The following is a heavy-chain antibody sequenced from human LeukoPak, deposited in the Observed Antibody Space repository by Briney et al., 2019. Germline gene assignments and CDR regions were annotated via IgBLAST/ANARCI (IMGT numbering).Heavy chain of an antibody. V-gene: IGHV1-46*01. D-gene: IGHD3-9*01. CDR3: ARDPYTYYDILTGYYTGGWFDP. CDR1: GYTFTNYY. Sequence: ASVKVSCKASGYTFTNYYIHWVRQAPGQGLECMGIINPSGGSTSYAQKFQGRVTMTRDMSTSTVYMELSSLRSEDTAVYYCARDPYTYYDILTGYYTGGWFDPWGQGTLVTVSS. CDR2: INPSGGST. J-gene: IGHJ5*02.